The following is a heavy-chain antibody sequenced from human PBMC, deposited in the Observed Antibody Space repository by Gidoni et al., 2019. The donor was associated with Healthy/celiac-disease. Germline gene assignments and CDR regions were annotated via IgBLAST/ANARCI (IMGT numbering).Heavy chain of an antibody. Sequence: QVQLVQSGAEVKKPGSSVKVSCRASGGTFSSYAISWVRQAPGQGLEWMGRIIPILGIANYAQKFQGRVTITADKSTSTAYMELSSLRSEDTAVYYCAREARGVADGSKNYFDYWGQGTLVTVSS. CDR1: GGTFSSYA. V-gene: IGHV1-69*04. CDR2: IIPILGIA. J-gene: IGHJ4*02. D-gene: IGHD3-10*01. CDR3: AREARGVADGSKNYFDY.